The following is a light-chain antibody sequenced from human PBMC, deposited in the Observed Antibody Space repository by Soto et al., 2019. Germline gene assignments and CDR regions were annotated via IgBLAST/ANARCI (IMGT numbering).Light chain of an antibody. CDR2: AAS. CDR3: QQGNSFPFT. V-gene: IGKV1D-12*01. Sequence: DIQMTQSPSSVSASVGDRVSITCRASQGISNWLAWYQQKPGRAPKLLIYAASSLQSGVSSRFSGSGSGTDFTLTISSLQPEDFATYYCQQGNSFPFTLGPRTKVDIK. J-gene: IGKJ3*01. CDR1: QGISNW.